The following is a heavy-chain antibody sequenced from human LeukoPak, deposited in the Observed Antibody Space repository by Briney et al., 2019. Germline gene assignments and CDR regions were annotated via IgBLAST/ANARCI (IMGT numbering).Heavy chain of an antibody. CDR3: AVLGYWYFDL. CDR2: ISSSGSTI. J-gene: IGHJ2*01. V-gene: IGHV3-48*03. Sequence: GGSLRLSCAASGFTFSSYEMNWVRQAPGEGLEWVSYISSSGSTIYYADSVKGRFTISRDNAKNSLYLQMNSLRAEDTAVYYCAVLGYWYFDLWGRGTLVTVSS. CDR1: GFTFSSYE. D-gene: IGHD3-16*01.